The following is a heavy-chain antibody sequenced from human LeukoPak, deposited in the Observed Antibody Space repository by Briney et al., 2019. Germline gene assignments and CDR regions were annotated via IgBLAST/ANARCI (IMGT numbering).Heavy chain of an antibody. J-gene: IGHJ4*02. D-gene: IGHD6-6*01. V-gene: IGHV4-34*01. CDR2: INHSGST. Sequence: PSEALSLNCAVYGGSFSGYYWSWIRQPPGKGLKWSGEINHSGSTNYNPSLKSRVTISVDTSKNQFSLKLSSVTAADTAVYYCARGEIAARPLYFDYWGQGTLVTVSS. CDR1: GGSFSGYY. CDR3: ARGEIAARPLYFDY.